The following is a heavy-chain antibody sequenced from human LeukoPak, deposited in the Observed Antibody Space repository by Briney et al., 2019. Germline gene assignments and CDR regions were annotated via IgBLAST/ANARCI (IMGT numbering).Heavy chain of an antibody. D-gene: IGHD4-11*01. CDR3: AKAPATVNSYYYYYMDV. CDR2: ISGSGGST. CDR1: GFAFSSYA. V-gene: IGHV3-23*01. J-gene: IGHJ6*03. Sequence: GGSLRLSCAASGFAFSSYAMSWVRQAPGKGLEWVSAISGSGGSTYYADSVKGRFTISRDNSKNTLYLQMNSLRAEDTAVYYCAKAPATVNSYYYYYMDVWGKGTTVTVSS.